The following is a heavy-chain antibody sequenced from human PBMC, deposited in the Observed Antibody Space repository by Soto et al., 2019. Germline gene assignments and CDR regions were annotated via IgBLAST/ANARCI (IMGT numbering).Heavy chain of an antibody. CDR2: ISTYNGNT. J-gene: IGHJ4*02. Sequence: QVQLVQSGAEVKKPGASVKVSCKASGYTFITYGVSWVRQAPGQGLDWLGWISTYNGNTRYAARLQGRVTMTTDTTTNTDYMELRNLRSDYTAVYYGARWPTDYYDNSDNYCLDYWGQGTLVTVSS. D-gene: IGHD3-22*01. CDR3: ARWPTDYYDNSDNYCLDY. CDR1: GYTFITYG. V-gene: IGHV1-18*01.